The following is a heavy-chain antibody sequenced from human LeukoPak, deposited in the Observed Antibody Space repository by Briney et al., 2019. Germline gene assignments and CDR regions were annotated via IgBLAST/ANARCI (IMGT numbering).Heavy chain of an antibody. CDR1: GFTFSSYA. D-gene: IGHD1-26*01. J-gene: IGHJ4*02. V-gene: IGHV3-23*01. Sequence: SGGSLRLSCAASGFTFSSYAMSWVRQAPGKGLEWVSAISGSGGSTYYADSVKGRFTISRDNSKNTLYLQMNSLRAEDTAVYYCAKDSSYSGSPIDYWGQGTLVTVSS. CDR2: ISGSGGST. CDR3: AKDSSYSGSPIDY.